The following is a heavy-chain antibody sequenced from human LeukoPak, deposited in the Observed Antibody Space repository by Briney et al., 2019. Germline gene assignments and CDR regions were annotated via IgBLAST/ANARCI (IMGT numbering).Heavy chain of an antibody. Sequence: GGSLRLSCATSGFTFSSYAMNWVRQAPGKGLEWVSAISGSDDSAYYADSVKGRFTISRDNAKNSLYLQMNSLRAEDTAVYYCARGGLGNFDWGQGTLVTVSS. CDR2: ISGSDDSA. V-gene: IGHV3-23*01. CDR1: GFTFSSYA. D-gene: IGHD4-23*01. CDR3: ARGGLGNFD. J-gene: IGHJ4*02.